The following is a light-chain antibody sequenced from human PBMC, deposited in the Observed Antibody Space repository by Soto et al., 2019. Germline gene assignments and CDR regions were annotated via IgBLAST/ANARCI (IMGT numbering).Light chain of an antibody. Sequence: QSALTQPASVSGSPGQSITVSCTGTSSDVGGYSLVSWYHQNPGKPPKLVIYEGTKRPSGVSNRLSGSKSGNTASLTISGLQAEDEGDYYCCLYSGSTVIFGGGTKLTVL. CDR1: SSDVGGYSL. J-gene: IGLJ2*01. CDR3: CLYSGSTVI. CDR2: EGT. V-gene: IGLV2-23*01.